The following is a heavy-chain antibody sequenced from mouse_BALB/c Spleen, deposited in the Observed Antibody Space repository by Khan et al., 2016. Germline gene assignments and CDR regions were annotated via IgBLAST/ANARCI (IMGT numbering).Heavy chain of an antibody. V-gene: IGHV1-69*02. D-gene: IGHD1-1*01. J-gene: IGHJ2*01. CDR3: TRSGGSAYDY. CDR1: GYIFTSYW. CDR2: IYPSDSYT. Sequence: QVQLQQPGAELVKPGASVKLSCKASGYIFTSYWLNWVKQRPGQGLEWIGNIYPSDSYTNYNQKFKDRAALTVDRSSSTAYMQLSSPTSEDSAVYYCTRSGGSAYDYWGQGTALTASS.